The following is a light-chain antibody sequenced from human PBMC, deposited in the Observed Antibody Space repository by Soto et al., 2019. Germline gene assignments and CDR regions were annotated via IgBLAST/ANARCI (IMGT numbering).Light chain of an antibody. CDR3: QQTNRFPFP. CDR2: TAS. V-gene: IGKV1-12*01. CDR1: QGISRW. J-gene: IGKJ3*01. Sequence: IQMTQSPSSVSASVGDRVTITCRVSQGISRWLAWYQQKPGKAPKLLIYTASRLQSGVPSRFSDSGSGTDFTLTISSLQPEDFATYYCQQTNRFPFPFGPGTKVDIQ.